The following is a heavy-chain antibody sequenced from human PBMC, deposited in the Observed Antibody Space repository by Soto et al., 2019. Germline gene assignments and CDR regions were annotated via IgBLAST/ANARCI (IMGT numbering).Heavy chain of an antibody. CDR1: GGSISSNDW. CDR2: MYETGTT. J-gene: IGHJ5*02. CDR3: GRGNDNDDFRSGWSLAP. D-gene: IGHD3-3*01. V-gene: IGHV4-4*02. Sequence: QVQLQESGPGLVKPSGTLSLTCAVSGGSISSNDWGSWVRQPPGKGREWIGEMYETGTTNSSPSLNSRVTISVDKPKNQVSLRLNSVTAADTAVYYCGRGNDNDDFRSGWSLAPWGQGTLVTVSS.